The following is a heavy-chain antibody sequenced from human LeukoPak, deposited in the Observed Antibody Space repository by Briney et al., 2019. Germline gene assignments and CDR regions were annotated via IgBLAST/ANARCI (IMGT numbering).Heavy chain of an antibody. V-gene: IGHV3-23*01. CDR1: GFTFSSYA. CDR3: AKDLEQQLVPYYFDY. J-gene: IGHJ4*02. D-gene: IGHD6-13*01. CDR2: ISGSGGST. Sequence: TGGSLRLSCAASGFTFSSYAMSWVRQAPGKGLEWVSAISGSGGSTYYADSVKGRFTISRDNSKNTLYLQMNSLRAEDTAVYYCAKDLEQQLVPYYFDYWGQGTLVTVSS.